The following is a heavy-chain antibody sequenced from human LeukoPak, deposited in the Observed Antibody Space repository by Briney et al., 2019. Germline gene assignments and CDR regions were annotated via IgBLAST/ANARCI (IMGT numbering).Heavy chain of an antibody. CDR1: GGSISSGNW. V-gene: IGHV4-4*02. CDR2: IHHSGST. J-gene: IGHJ4*02. Sequence: SETLSLTCAVSGGSISSGNWWSWVRQPPGKGLEWIGEIHHSGSTNYNPSLKSRVTISVDNSKNQFSLKVRSVTAADTAVYYCWHSGYEAGFDYWGQGTLVTVSS. CDR3: WHSGYEAGFDY. D-gene: IGHD5-12*01.